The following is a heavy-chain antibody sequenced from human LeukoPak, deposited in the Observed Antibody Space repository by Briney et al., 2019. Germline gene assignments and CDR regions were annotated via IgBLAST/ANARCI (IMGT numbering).Heavy chain of an antibody. CDR2: IYSGGST. D-gene: IGHD6-19*01. Sequence: GGSLRLSCAASGFTVSSNYMSWVRQAPGKGLEWVSVIYSGGSTYYADSVKGRFTISRDNSKNTLYLQMNSLRADDTAVYYCARAGPNRSLTYSSGWYHYWGQGTLVTVSS. J-gene: IGHJ4*02. CDR3: ARAGPNRSLTYSSGWYHY. V-gene: IGHV3-66*01. CDR1: GFTVSSNY.